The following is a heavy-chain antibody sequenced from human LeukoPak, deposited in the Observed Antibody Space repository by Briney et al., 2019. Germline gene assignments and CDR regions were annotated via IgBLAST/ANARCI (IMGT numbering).Heavy chain of an antibody. Sequence: GGSLRLSCAASGFTFSSYEMNWVRKAPGKGLEWVSYISSSGSTIYYADSVKGRFTISRDNAKNSLYLQMNSLRAEDTAVYYCARGGDEWELPLDDAFDIWGQGTRVTVSS. J-gene: IGHJ3*02. D-gene: IGHD1-26*01. CDR2: ISSSGSTI. CDR3: ARGGDEWELPLDDAFDI. CDR1: GFTFSSYE. V-gene: IGHV3-48*03.